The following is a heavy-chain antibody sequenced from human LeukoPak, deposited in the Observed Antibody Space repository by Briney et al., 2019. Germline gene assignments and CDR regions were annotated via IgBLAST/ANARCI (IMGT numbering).Heavy chain of an antibody. J-gene: IGHJ5*02. CDR1: GYTLTELS. Sequence: ASVNVSCKVSGYTLTELSMHWVRQAPGKGLEWMGGFDPEDGETIYAQKFQGRVTMTEDTSTDTAYMELSSLRSEDTAVYYCATVRHRYCSGGSCYPFSNWFDPWGQGTLVTVSS. D-gene: IGHD2-15*01. V-gene: IGHV1-24*01. CDR2: FDPEDGET. CDR3: ATVRHRYCSGGSCYPFSNWFDP.